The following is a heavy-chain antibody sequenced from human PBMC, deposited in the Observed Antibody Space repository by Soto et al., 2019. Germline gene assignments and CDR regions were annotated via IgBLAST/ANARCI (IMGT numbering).Heavy chain of an antibody. CDR2: ISASSTNI. J-gene: IGHJ4*02. V-gene: IGHV3-48*02. Sequence: EVQLVESGGGLVQPGGSLRLSCAATGFSFGRYAMNWVRQPPGKGLEWVAYISASSTNIDYADSGKGRFTVSRDNAQNSLSLQMNSLRDEDTAVYCCAREESMGQHLVYHFDNWGQGTLVTVSS. CDR3: AREESMGQHLVYHFDN. CDR1: GFSFGRYA. D-gene: IGHD6-13*01.